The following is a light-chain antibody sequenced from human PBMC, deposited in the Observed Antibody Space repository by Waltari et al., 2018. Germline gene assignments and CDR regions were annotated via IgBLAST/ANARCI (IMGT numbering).Light chain of an antibody. CDR2: ATE. V-gene: IGLV1-51*02. J-gene: IGLJ2*01. Sequence: QSVLTQPPSVSAAPGQKVTISCSGSTPNIGNNYVPWYQQLPGAAPKVFIYATEKRPSGIPDRFSGSKSGTSASLGITGLQTGDEAAYYCGTWDNNLSALVFGGGTRLTVL. CDR3: GTWDNNLSALV. CDR1: TPNIGNNY.